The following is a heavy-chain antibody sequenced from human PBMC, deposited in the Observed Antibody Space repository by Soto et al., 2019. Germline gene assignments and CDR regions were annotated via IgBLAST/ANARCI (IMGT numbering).Heavy chain of an antibody. J-gene: IGHJ4*02. CDR2: IYFTGAT. V-gene: IGHV4-31*03. Sequence: QVQLQESGPGLVKPSQTLSLTCNVSGGSISSGTSYWTWIRQHPGEGLEWIGHIYFTGATYSNPSLRSRLTMSVDTSKNQFSLKLTSLTAADTATYYCASIPRRGYSYGIDYWGQGTLVTVSS. CDR3: ASIPRRGYSYGIDY. CDR1: GGSISSGTSY. D-gene: IGHD2-21*02.